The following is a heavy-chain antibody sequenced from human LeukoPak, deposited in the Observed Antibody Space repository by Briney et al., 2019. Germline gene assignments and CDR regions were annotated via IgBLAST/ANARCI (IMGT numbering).Heavy chain of an antibody. CDR3: VRRESSGFFYYFDH. CDR2: ISGDGTTI. Sequence: GGSLRLSCEASGFIFSSPEMNWVRQSPGKGLEWLSYISGDGTTIYYEDSVKGRFTISRDNAKKSLSLQMNSLRVEDTAVYYCVRRESSGFFYYFDHWGQGVLVTVSS. J-gene: IGHJ4*02. CDR1: GFIFSSPE. V-gene: IGHV3-48*03. D-gene: IGHD3-22*01.